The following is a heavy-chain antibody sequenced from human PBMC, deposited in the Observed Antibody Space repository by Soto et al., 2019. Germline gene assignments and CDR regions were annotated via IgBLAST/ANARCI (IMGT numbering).Heavy chain of an antibody. D-gene: IGHD6-19*01. V-gene: IGHV3-23*01. J-gene: IGHJ6*02. CDR3: AKVGVAVAKRYGMDV. Sequence: EVQLLESGGGLVQPGGSLRLSCAASGFTFSSYAMSWVRQAPGKGLEWVSAISGSGGSTYYADSVKGRFTISRDNSXXTLYLQMNSLRAEDTAVYYCAKVGVAVAKRYGMDVWGQGTTVTVSS. CDR2: ISGSGGST. CDR1: GFTFSSYA.